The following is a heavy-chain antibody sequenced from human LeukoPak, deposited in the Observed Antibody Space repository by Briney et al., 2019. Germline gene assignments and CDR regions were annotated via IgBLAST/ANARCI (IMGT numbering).Heavy chain of an antibody. CDR2: ISAYNGNT. J-gene: IGHJ5*02. CDR1: GYTFTSYG. V-gene: IGHV1-18*01. Sequence: GASVKVSCKASGYTFTSYGISWVRQAPGQGLEWMEWISAYNGNTNYAQKLQGRVTMTTDTSTSTAYMELRSLRSDDTAVYYCARELGYYDSSGLNWFDPWGQGTLVTVSS. D-gene: IGHD3-22*01. CDR3: ARELGYYDSSGLNWFDP.